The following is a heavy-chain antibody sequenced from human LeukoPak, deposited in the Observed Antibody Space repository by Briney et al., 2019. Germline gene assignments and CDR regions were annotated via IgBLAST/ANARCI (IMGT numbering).Heavy chain of an antibody. Sequence: SETQSLTCTVSGGSISPYYWSWIRQPPGKGLEWIGYIYHDGSTNYNPSLKSRVTISVDTAKNQFSLKLTPVTAADTAVYYCARWANWNHDHWGQGTLVTVSS. V-gene: IGHV4-59*01. CDR2: IYHDGST. CDR3: ARWANWNHDH. J-gene: IGHJ5*02. CDR1: GGSISPYY. D-gene: IGHD1-1*01.